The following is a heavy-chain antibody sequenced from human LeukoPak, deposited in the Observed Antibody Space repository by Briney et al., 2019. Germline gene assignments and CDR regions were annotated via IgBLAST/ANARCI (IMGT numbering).Heavy chain of an antibody. CDR3: AKAGGSSIAARRAIDY. Sequence: GGSLRLSCAASGFTVSGNYMSWVRQAPGKGLEWVSAISGSGGSTYYADSVKGRFTISRDNSKNTLYLQMNSLRAEDTAVYYCAKAGGSSIAARRAIDYWGQGTLVTVSS. CDR1: GFTVSGNY. V-gene: IGHV3-23*01. D-gene: IGHD6-6*01. J-gene: IGHJ4*02. CDR2: ISGSGGST.